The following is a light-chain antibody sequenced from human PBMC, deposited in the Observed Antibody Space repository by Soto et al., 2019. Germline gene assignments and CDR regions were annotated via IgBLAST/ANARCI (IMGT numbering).Light chain of an antibody. CDR2: AAS. CDR1: QDISNS. Sequence: DLPMTQSPSSLSASVGDRVTITCRASQDISNSLAWFQQKPGTAPKSLIYAASSLQSGVPSNFSGSGSGTEFTLTISSLHPEDFATYYCQQYDSYPLTFGGGTKVEIK. CDR3: QQYDSYPLT. V-gene: IGKV1-16*02. J-gene: IGKJ4*01.